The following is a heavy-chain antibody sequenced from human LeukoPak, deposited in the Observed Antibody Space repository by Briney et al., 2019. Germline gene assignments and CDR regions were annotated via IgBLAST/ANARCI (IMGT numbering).Heavy chain of an antibody. D-gene: IGHD3-22*01. J-gene: IGHJ3*02. CDR2: ISGSGGST. V-gene: IGHV3-23*01. Sequence: GGTLRLSCAASGFTFSSYGMSWVRQAPGKGLEWVSAISGSGGSTYYADSVKGRFTISRDNSKNTLYLQMNSLRAEDTAVYYCAREGLYDSSGYLSFVIWGQGTMVTVSS. CDR1: GFTFSSYG. CDR3: AREGLYDSSGYLSFVI.